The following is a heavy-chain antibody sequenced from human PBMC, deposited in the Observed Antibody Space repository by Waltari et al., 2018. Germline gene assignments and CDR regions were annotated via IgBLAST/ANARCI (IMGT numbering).Heavy chain of an antibody. D-gene: IGHD3-9*01. CDR3: AHRNYDILIPNWFDP. V-gene: IGHV2-5*01. Sequence: QITLKESGPTLVKPTQTLTLTCTFSGFSLSTSGVGVGWIRQPPGKALERLALIYWNYDKRYTQSLNSRLTITKDTSKNQVVLTMTNMDPVDTATYYCAHRNYDILIPNWFDPWGQGTLVTVSS. CDR2: IYWNYDK. CDR1: GFSLSTSGVG. J-gene: IGHJ5*02.